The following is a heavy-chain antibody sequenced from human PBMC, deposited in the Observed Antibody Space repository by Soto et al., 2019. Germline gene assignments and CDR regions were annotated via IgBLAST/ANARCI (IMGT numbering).Heavy chain of an antibody. Sequence: QVQLVQSGAEVKKPGASVKVSCKASGYTFSTYDISWVRQATGQGLEWMGWMNPNTGTTGYAQKLQGRVTITRNTSISTAYMELSSLRFEDTATYYCARAQRGRNGGSDIWGQGTVVTVSS. J-gene: IGHJ3*02. V-gene: IGHV1-8*01. CDR3: ARAQRGRNGGSDI. CDR2: MNPNTGTT. D-gene: IGHD2-15*01. CDR1: GYTFSTYD.